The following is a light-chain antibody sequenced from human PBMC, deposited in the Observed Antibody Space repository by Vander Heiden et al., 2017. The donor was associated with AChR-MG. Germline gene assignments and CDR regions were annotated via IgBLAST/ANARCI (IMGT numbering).Light chain of an antibody. CDR2: GNS. CDR1: SSNIGAGYD. J-gene: IGLJ3*02. V-gene: IGLV1-40*01. CDR3: QSYDSSLSGFWV. Sequence: QSVLTQPPSVSGAPGQRVTISCTGSSSNIGAGYDVHWYQHLPGTAPKLLIYGNSNRPSGVPDRFSGSKSGTSASLAITGLQAEDEADYYCQSYDSSLSGFWVFGGGTKLT.